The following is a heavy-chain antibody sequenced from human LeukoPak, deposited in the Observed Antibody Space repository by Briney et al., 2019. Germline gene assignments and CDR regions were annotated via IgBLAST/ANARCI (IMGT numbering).Heavy chain of an antibody. CDR3: ARVFYGSGSYHLYYFDY. Sequence: PSETLSLTCAVYGGSFSGYYWSWIRQPPGKGLEWIGYIYDSGSTNYNPSLKSRVTISVDTSKNQFSLKLSSVTAADTAVYYCARVFYGSGSYHLYYFDYWGQGTLVTVSS. CDR2: IYDSGST. CDR1: GGSFSGYY. V-gene: IGHV4-59*08. J-gene: IGHJ4*02. D-gene: IGHD3-10*01.